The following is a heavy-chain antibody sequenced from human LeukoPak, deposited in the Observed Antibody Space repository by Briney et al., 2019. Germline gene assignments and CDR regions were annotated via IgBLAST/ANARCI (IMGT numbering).Heavy chain of an antibody. D-gene: IGHD3-10*01. Sequence: SETLSLTCAVYGGSFSGYYWSWIRQPPGKGLEWSGEINHSGSTNYNPSLKSRVTISVDTSKNQFSLKLSSVTAADTAVYYCARLPHMFRGVIRRLKDHWGQRTLVTVSS. CDR2: INHSGST. CDR3: ARLPHMFRGVIRRLKDH. V-gene: IGHV4-34*01. CDR1: GGSFSGYY. J-gene: IGHJ4*02.